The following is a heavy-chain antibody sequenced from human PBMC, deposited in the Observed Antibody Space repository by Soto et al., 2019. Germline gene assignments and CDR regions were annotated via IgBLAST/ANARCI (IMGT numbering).Heavy chain of an antibody. CDR1: GDSVSSNSVA. V-gene: IGHV6-1*01. CDR2: IYYRSKWYI. Sequence: SQTLSLTCAISGDSVSSNSVAWHWIRQSPSRGLEWLGRIYYRSKWYIDYAVSMKSRITINPDTSKNQFSLQLNSVAPEDTAVYYCAGGKHFAFDYWGQGTLVPVSS. D-gene: IGHD3-16*01. CDR3: AGGKHFAFDY. J-gene: IGHJ4*02.